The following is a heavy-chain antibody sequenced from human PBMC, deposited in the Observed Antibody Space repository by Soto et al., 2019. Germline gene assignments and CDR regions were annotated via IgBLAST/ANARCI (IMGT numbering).Heavy chain of an antibody. V-gene: IGHV2-5*01. CDR1: GFSLSTSGVG. J-gene: IGHJ4*02. CDR3: AHRRSYDYVWGSYRSEFDY. Sequence: QITLKESGPPLVNPTQTLTLTCTFSGFSLSTSGVGVGWIRQPPGKALEWLALIYWNDDKRYSPSLKSRLTITKDTSKNQVVLTMTNMDPVDTATYYCAHRRSYDYVWGSYRSEFDYWGQGTLVTVSS. CDR2: IYWNDDK. D-gene: IGHD3-16*02.